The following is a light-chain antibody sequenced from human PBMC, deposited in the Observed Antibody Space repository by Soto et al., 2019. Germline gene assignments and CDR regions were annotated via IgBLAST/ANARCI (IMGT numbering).Light chain of an antibody. CDR1: QSVSSSY. V-gene: IGKV3-20*01. Sequence: EIGLTQSPGTLSLSPGERATLSCRASQSVSSSYLAWYQQKPGQAPRLLIYGASSRATGIPDRFSGSGAGTDVTLTISRLEPEEFAVDYCQRYGNSPLTFGQGTKVEIK. CDR3: QRYGNSPLT. J-gene: IGKJ1*01. CDR2: GAS.